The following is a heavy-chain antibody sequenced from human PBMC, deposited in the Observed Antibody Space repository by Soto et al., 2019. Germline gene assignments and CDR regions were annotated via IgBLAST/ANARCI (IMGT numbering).Heavy chain of an antibody. CDR2: INRDANDI. J-gene: IGHJ5*01. V-gene: IGHV3-74*01. CDR3: ARDGPHKWFHS. Sequence: EVQLVESGGGLVQPGGSLRLSCEASRGAFGDYWMHWVRQAPGKGLVWVSRINRDANDIIYADSVKGRFTASRDNAKNMVFLQKNSLRVEDTAVYYCARDGPHKWFHSWGQGTLVNLSS. CDR1: RGAFGDYW.